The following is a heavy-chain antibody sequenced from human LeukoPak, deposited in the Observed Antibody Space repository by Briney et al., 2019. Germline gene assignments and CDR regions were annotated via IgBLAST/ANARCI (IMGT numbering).Heavy chain of an antibody. Sequence: SETLSLTCTVSGYSISSGYYWGWIRQPPGKGLEWIGSIYHSGSTYYNPSLKSRVTISVDTSKNQFSLKLSSVTAADTAVYYCARVEGIAVAARLGRYYFDYWGQGTLVTVSS. V-gene: IGHV4-38-2*02. CDR3: ARVEGIAVAARLGRYYFDY. CDR2: IYHSGST. CDR1: GYSISSGYY. J-gene: IGHJ4*02. D-gene: IGHD6-19*01.